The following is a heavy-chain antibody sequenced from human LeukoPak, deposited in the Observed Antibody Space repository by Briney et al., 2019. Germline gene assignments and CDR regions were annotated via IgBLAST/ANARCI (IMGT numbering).Heavy chain of an antibody. D-gene: IGHD3-22*01. Sequence: SETLSLTCTVSGGSTSSYYWSWIRQPPGRGLEWIGNMYYSGSSNYNPSLKSRVTMSVDTSKNQFSLKLNSVTAADTAVYYCAREKDSSGSASLDYWGQGTLVTVSS. CDR1: GGSTSSYY. J-gene: IGHJ4*02. V-gene: IGHV4-59*01. CDR2: MYYSGSS. CDR3: AREKDSSGSASLDY.